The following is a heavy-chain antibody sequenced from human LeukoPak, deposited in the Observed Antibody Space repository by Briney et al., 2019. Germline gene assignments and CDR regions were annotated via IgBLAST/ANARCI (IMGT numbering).Heavy chain of an antibody. CDR3: ARDPQHYYDSSGYFDY. D-gene: IGHD3-22*01. Sequence: PSETLSLTCTVSGGSISSYYWSWIRQPPGKGLEWIGYIYYSGSTNYNPSLKSRVTISVDTSKNQFSLKLSSVTAADTAVYYCARDPQHYYDSSGYFDYWGQGTLVTVSS. J-gene: IGHJ4*02. V-gene: IGHV4-59*01. CDR1: GGSISSYY. CDR2: IYYSGST.